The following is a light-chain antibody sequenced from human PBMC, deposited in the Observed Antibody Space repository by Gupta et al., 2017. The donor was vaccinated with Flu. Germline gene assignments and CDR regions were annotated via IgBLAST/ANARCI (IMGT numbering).Light chain of an antibody. Sequence: QTVVTLEPSFSVSPGGTVTVTCGLSSGSVSTSHYPSWYQQTPGQAQRTLIYSTNRRSSGVPDRFSGSIRGNKAALTITGAHADEESDYYCALDGRTGLYVFGTGTKVTVL. CDR1: SGSVSTSHY. CDR3: ALDGRTGLYV. V-gene: IGLV8-61*01. J-gene: IGLJ1*01. CDR2: STN.